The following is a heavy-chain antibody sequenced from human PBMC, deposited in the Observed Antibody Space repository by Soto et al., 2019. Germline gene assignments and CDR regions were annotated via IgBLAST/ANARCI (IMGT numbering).Heavy chain of an antibody. J-gene: IGHJ6*02. CDR2: ISAYNGNT. Sequence: ASVKVSCKASGYTFTSYGISWVRQAPGQGLEWMGWISAYNGNTNYAQKLQGRVTMTTDTSTSTAYMELRSLRSDDTAVYYCAHYCSCGSCDYYDMDAWGQGTTVTVSS. D-gene: IGHD2-15*01. CDR1: GYTFTSYG. CDR3: AHYCSCGSCDYYDMDA. V-gene: IGHV1-18*04.